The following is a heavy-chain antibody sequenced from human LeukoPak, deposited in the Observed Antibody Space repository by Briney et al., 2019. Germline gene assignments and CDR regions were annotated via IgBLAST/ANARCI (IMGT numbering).Heavy chain of an antibody. CDR2: IYTGGDT. J-gene: IGHJ1*01. CDR1: GLTVSSNY. V-gene: IGHV3-53*01. Sequence: PGGSLRLSCAASGLTVSSNYMSWVRQAPGKGLEWVSVIYTGGDTYYADSVKGRFTISRDNSKDTVYLQMNSLRAEDTAVYYCASRGEYTSEFFQHWGQGTLVTVSS. CDR3: ASRGEYTSEFFQH. D-gene: IGHD3-16*01.